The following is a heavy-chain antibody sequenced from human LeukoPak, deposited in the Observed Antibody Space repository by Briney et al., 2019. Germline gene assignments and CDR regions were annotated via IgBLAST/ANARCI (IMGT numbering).Heavy chain of an antibody. CDR2: FGGSGGTI. CDR1: GFTFSTYA. Sequence: GGSLRLSCAASGFTFSTYAMSWVRQAPGKGLEWVSHFGGSGGTIYYADSVRGRFTISRVNSKNTLYLQMNSLRAEDTAVYYCAKSDCGGDCHLLDYWGQGTLVTVSS. CDR3: AKSDCGGDCHLLDY. J-gene: IGHJ4*02. D-gene: IGHD2-21*02. V-gene: IGHV3-23*01.